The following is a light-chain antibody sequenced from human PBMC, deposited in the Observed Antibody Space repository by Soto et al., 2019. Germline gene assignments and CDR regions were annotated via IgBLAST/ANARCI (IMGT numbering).Light chain of an antibody. Sequence: QSALTQPAAVSESPGQSITISCTGTSGDIGAFNFVSWYQQHPGRAPKLIIYEVTKRPSGVSTRFSASKSGFTASLTISGLQAEDEADYFCSSYTSFNTVLFGGGTQLTVL. CDR3: SSYTSFNTVL. J-gene: IGLJ7*01. V-gene: IGLV2-14*01. CDR2: EVT. CDR1: SGDIGAFNF.